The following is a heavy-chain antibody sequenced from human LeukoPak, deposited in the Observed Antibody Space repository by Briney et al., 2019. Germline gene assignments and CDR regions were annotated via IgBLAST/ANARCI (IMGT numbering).Heavy chain of an antibody. V-gene: IGHV4-39*07. CDR1: GGSISSTNHY. Sequence: SETLSLTCTVSGGSISSTNHYWGWIRQPPGKGLEWIGSIFYTGTAYYKPSLKSRVTISVDMSKNQFSLRLSSLTAADTAVYYCASNWDDVAVWFDPWGQGTLVTVSS. CDR2: IFYTGTA. D-gene: IGHD1-1*01. J-gene: IGHJ5*02. CDR3: ASNWDDVAVWFDP.